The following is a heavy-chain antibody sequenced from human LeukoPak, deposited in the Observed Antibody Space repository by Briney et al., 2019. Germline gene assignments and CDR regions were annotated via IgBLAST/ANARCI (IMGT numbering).Heavy chain of an antibody. Sequence: PGGSLRLSCAASGFTFSSYSMNWVRQAPGKGLEWVSSISSSSSYIYYADSVKGRFTISRDNAKNSLYLQMNSLRAEDTAVYYCARGLKNRGGYSYGYYFDYWGQGTLVTVSS. J-gene: IGHJ4*02. CDR3: ARGLKNRGGYSYGYYFDY. V-gene: IGHV3-21*01. D-gene: IGHD5-18*01. CDR2: ISSSSSYI. CDR1: GFTFSSYS.